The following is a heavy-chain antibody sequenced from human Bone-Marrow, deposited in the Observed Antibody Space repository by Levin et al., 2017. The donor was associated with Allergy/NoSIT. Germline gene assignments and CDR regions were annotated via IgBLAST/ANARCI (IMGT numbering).Heavy chain of an antibody. Sequence: LSLTCAASGFTFSDYYMNWVRQAPGKGLEWISYISSGSSTKYYTDSVEGRFTISRDNAQKSLFLQMNNLRVEDTAIYYCAKSGYDVLTASHYLDYWGQGILVTVSS. V-gene: IGHV3-11*01. CDR3: AKSGYDVLTASHYLDY. CDR2: ISSGSSTK. J-gene: IGHJ4*02. D-gene: IGHD3-9*01. CDR1: GFTFSDYY.